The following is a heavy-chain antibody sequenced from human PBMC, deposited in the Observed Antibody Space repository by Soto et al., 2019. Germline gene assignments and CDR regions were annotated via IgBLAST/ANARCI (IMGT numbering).Heavy chain of an antibody. J-gene: IGHJ6*02. CDR2: IYPGDSDT. CDR3: ARTGYCSSTSCYQYGMDV. V-gene: IGHV5-51*01. Sequence: PGESLKISCKGSGYSFTSYWIGWVRQMPGKGLEWMGIIYPGDSDTRYSPSFQGQVTISADKSISTAYLQWSSLKASDTAMYYCARTGYCSSTSCYQYGMDVWGQGTTVTVSS. D-gene: IGHD2-2*01. CDR1: GYSFTSYW.